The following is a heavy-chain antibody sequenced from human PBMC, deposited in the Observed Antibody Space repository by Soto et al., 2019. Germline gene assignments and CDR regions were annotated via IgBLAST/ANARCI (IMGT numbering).Heavy chain of an antibody. Sequence: QVPLQESGPGLVKPSETLSLTCTVSGGSLNTYYWSWVRQPPGERLEWIGYIYYNGGTANYNPSLTSRVTISVDTSKNQFSLKLSSVTAADTAVYYCVRVCNDGLGDVWGQGTTVTVSS. CDR1: GGSLNTYY. CDR3: VRVCNDGLGDV. CDR2: IYYNGGTA. J-gene: IGHJ6*02. D-gene: IGHD1-1*01. V-gene: IGHV4-59*01.